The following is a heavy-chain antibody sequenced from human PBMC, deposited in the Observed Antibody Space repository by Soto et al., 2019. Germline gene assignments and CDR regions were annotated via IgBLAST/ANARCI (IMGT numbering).Heavy chain of an antibody. CDR3: ARLGTKAMDV. V-gene: IGHV1-69*01. Sequence: QVQLVQSGAKVRKPGSSVRVSCKASGGTFDAYTITWVRQAPGQGLEWMGGIIPLFGTANYAQKFQGRVTITADESTTTAHMELSSLRPEDTVVYFCARLGTKAMDVWGQGTTVTISS. J-gene: IGHJ6*02. D-gene: IGHD2-2*01. CDR2: IIPLFGTA. CDR1: GGTFDAYT.